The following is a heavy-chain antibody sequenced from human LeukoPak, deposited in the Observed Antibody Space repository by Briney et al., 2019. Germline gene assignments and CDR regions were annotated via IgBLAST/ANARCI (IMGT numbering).Heavy chain of an antibody. CDR3: ARDRAYYDILTGYYKDFDY. CDR1: GYTFTSYG. CDR2: ISAYNGNT. V-gene: IGHV1-18*01. Sequence: GASVKVSCKASGYTFTSYGISWVRQAPGQGLEWMGWISAYNGNTNYAQKLQGRVTMTTDTSTSTAYMELRSLRSDDTAVYYCARDRAYYDILTGYYKDFDYWGQGTLVTVSS. D-gene: IGHD3-9*01. J-gene: IGHJ4*02.